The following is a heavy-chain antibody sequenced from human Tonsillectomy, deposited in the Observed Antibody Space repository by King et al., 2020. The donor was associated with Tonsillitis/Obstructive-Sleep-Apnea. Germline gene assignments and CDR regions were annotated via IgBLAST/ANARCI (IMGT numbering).Heavy chain of an antibody. CDR1: GFTFDDYA. Sequence: EVQLVQSGGGLLQPGRSLRLSCAASGFTFDDYAMHWVRQAPGKGLEWVSGISWNSGSIGYADSVKGRFTISRDNAKNSLYLQMNSLRAEETALYYCAKTTRADSSGPVGAFDIWGQGTMVTVSS. CDR2: ISWNSGSI. J-gene: IGHJ3*02. CDR3: AKTTRADSSGPVGAFDI. V-gene: IGHV3-9*01. D-gene: IGHD3-22*01.